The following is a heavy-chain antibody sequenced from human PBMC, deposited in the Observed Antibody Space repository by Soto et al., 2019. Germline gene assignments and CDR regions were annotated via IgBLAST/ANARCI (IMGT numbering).Heavy chain of an antibody. CDR3: ARDSGSYYNTEGYFDY. Sequence: EVQLVESRGGLVQPGGSLRLSCAASGFTFSSYWMHWVRQAPGKGLVWVSRINSDGSSTSYADSVKGRFTISRDNXKXTLYLQMNSLRAEDTAVYYCARDSGSYYNTEGYFDYWGQGTLVTVSS. V-gene: IGHV3-74*01. J-gene: IGHJ4*02. CDR2: INSDGSST. CDR1: GFTFSSYW. D-gene: IGHD3-10*01.